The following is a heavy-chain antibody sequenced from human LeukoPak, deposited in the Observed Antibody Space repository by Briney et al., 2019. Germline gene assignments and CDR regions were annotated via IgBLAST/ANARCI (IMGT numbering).Heavy chain of an antibody. V-gene: IGHV4-59*01. D-gene: IGHD6-19*01. J-gene: IGHJ4*02. CDR3: ARGDSSGWYEGY. CDR1: GGSISSYY. CDR2: IYYSGST. Sequence: PSETLSLTCTVSGGSISSYYWSWIRQPPGKGLEWVGYIYYSGSTNYNPSLKSRVTISVDTSKNQFSLKLSSVTAADTAVYYCARGDSSGWYEGYWGQGTLVTVSS.